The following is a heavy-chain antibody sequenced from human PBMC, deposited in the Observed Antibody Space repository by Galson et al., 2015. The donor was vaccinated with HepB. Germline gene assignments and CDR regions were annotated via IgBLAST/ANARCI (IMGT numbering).Heavy chain of an antibody. J-gene: IGHJ4*02. Sequence: SVKVSCKASGGTFSSYAISWVRQAPGQGLEWMGRIIPILGIANYAQKFQGRVTITADKSTSTAYMELSSLRSEDTAVYYCARDPGGHGSGSYYPTEFDYWGQGTLVTVSS. D-gene: IGHD3-10*01. CDR3: ARDPGGHGSGSYYPTEFDY. CDR2: IIPILGIA. CDR1: GGTFSSYA. V-gene: IGHV1-69*04.